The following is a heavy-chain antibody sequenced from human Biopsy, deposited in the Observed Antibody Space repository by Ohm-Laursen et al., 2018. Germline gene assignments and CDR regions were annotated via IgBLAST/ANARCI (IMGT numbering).Heavy chain of an antibody. V-gene: IGHV4-34*01. J-gene: IGHJ6*02. Sequence: TLSFTCAVFGESFYGYYWVWIRQAPGRGRVWIGDINNSGRTNYNSSNKRQVTISVDTSNNQFLLKVRLGTAADAAVYFCVRGIDYFDPYHYYALDVWGQGTTVTVSS. CDR1: GESFYGYY. CDR3: VRGIDYFDPYHYYALDV. D-gene: IGHD3-22*01. CDR2: INNSGRT.